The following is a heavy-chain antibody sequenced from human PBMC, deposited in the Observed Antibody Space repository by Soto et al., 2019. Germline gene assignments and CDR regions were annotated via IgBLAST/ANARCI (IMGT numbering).Heavy chain of an antibody. D-gene: IGHD5-12*01. CDR2: ISGSGGST. CDR1: GFTFSSYD. Sequence: EVQLLESGGGLVQPGGSLRLSCAASGFTFSSYDMSWVRQAPGKGLEWVSAISGSGGSTYYADSVKGRFTISRDNSKNTLYLHMSSLRAEDTAVYYCAKAPGGYDYGYYYGMDVWGQGTTVTVSS. CDR3: AKAPGGYDYGYYYGMDV. V-gene: IGHV3-23*01. J-gene: IGHJ6*02.